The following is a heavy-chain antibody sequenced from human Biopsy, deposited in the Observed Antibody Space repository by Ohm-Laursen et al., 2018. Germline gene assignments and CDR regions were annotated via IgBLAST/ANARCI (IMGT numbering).Heavy chain of an antibody. V-gene: IGHV3-9*01. D-gene: IGHD3-22*01. CDR1: GFRYADYA. CDR2: ISWISRNT. Sequence: SLRLSCAASGFRYADYAMHWVRQRPGKGLEWVSGISWISRNTGYADSVKGRFTITRDNAKNSLYLQMNSLRPEDTALYYCARDRGKNFYDSTGYYNGMDGWGQGTTVTVSS. J-gene: IGHJ6*02. CDR3: ARDRGKNFYDSTGYYNGMDG.